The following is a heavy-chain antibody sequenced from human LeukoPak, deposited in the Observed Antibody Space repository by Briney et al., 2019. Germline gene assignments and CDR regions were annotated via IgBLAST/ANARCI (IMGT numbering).Heavy chain of an antibody. V-gene: IGHV3-23*01. D-gene: IGHD6-19*01. CDR3: AKAKQWLVLYFQH. Sequence: GGSLRLSCAASGFTLSSYAMSWVRRAPGKGLESVSAISGRGGSTYYADSVKDRFTISRDNSKNTLYLQMNSLRAEDTAVYYCAKAKQWLVLYFQHWGQGTLVTVSS. J-gene: IGHJ1*01. CDR1: GFTLSSYA. CDR2: ISGRGGST.